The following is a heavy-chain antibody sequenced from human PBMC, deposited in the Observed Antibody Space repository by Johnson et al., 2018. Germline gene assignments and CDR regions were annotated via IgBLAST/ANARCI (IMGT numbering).Heavy chain of an antibody. Sequence: QVQLVESGGGVVQPGRSXRLSCAASGFTFSSYGMHWVRQAPGKGLEWVAVIAYDGSNKYYADSVKGRFTISRDNSKNTLYLQMNSLRAEDTAVYYCAKDIVAVAVFDGMDVWGQGTTVTVSS. D-gene: IGHD6-19*01. CDR2: IAYDGSNK. J-gene: IGHJ6*02. V-gene: IGHV3-30*18. CDR1: GFTFSSYG. CDR3: AKDIVAVAVFDGMDV.